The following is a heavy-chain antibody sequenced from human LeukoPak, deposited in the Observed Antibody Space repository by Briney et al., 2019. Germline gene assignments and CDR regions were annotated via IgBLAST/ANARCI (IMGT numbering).Heavy chain of an antibody. CDR3: ARDGTRSPDAFDI. CDR1: GGSISSSNW. J-gene: IGHJ3*02. V-gene: IGHV4-4*02. CDR2: VHHSGNT. Sequence: PSGTLSLTCDVSGGSISSSNWWTWVRQPPGKGPEWIGEVHHSGNTNYNPSLKSRATIVMDKSKNQFSLRLSSVTAADTAVYYCARDGTRSPDAFDIWGQGTVVTVSS. D-gene: IGHD1-7*01.